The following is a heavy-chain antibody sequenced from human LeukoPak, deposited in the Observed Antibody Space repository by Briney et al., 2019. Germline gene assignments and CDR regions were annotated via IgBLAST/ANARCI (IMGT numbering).Heavy chain of an antibody. D-gene: IGHD2-15*01. J-gene: IGHJ4*02. V-gene: IGHV4-59*01. CDR3: ARKGGLFDY. CDR1: GGSIRYYY. CDR2: IYYNGST. Sequence: SETLSLTCTVSGGSIRYYYWSWIRQSPGKGPEWIGYIYYNGSTNYNPSLKSRVTISVDMSKNQFSLKMSSVTAADTAVYYCARKGGLFDYWGQGRLVTVSS.